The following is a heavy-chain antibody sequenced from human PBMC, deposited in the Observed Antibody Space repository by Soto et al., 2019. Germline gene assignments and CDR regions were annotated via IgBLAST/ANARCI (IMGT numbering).Heavy chain of an antibody. CDR2: IIPIFGTA. CDR3: ARDLLSGSGFQY. J-gene: IGHJ4*02. D-gene: IGHD3-22*01. V-gene: IGHV1-69*01. CDR1: GGTFSSYA. Sequence: QVQLVQSGAEVKKPGSSVKVSCKASGGTFSSYAISWVRQAPGQGIEWMGGIIPIFGTANYAQKFQGGATITADESTSTAYMELRSLRSEDTAVYYCARDLLSGSGFQYWGQGTLVTVSS.